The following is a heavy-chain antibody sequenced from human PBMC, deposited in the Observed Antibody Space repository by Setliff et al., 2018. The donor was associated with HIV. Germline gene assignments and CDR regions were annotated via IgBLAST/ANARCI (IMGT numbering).Heavy chain of an antibody. Sequence: PLGSLRLSCVGSGFNFEDYGMAWARQIPGKGLEWVSTITWSGDRTDYADSVKCRFTISRDNAKNSLYLQMNSLKTEDTAVYYCARGRLLWSGSYYYYYMDVWGKGTTVTVSS. CDR1: GFNFEDYG. V-gene: IGHV3-20*04. J-gene: IGHJ6*03. CDR2: ITWSGDRT. D-gene: IGHD3-10*01. CDR3: ARGRLLWSGSYYYYYMDV.